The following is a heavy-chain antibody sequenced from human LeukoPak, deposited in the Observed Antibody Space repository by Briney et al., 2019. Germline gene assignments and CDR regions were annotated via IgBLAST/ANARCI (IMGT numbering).Heavy chain of an antibody. CDR1: GFTFSSYW. CDR3: ARDPASYYYDSSGAPWWFDP. V-gene: IGHV3-74*01. CDR2: INSDGSST. Sequence: QPGGSLRPSCAASGFTFSSYWMHWVRQAPGKGLVWVSRINSDGSSTSYADSVKGRFTISRDNAKNTLYLQMNSLRAEDTAVYYCARDPASYYYDSSGAPWWFDPCGQGTLVTVSS. J-gene: IGHJ5*02. D-gene: IGHD3-22*01.